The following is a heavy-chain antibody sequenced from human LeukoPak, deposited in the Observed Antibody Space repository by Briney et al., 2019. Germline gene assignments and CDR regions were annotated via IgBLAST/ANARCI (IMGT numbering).Heavy chain of an antibody. J-gene: IGHJ4*02. V-gene: IGHV1-69*13. CDR1: GDSFRKYV. D-gene: IGHD1-26*01. Sequence: SVKVSCKASGDSFRKYVISWVRQAPGQGLEWMGALTPPYGTADYAQKFQGRVTITADESTSTIYMELNSLTSEDTAVYYCARDGANSGSYWYYFDYWGQGTLVTVSS. CDR2: LTPPYGTA. CDR3: ARDGANSGSYWYYFDY.